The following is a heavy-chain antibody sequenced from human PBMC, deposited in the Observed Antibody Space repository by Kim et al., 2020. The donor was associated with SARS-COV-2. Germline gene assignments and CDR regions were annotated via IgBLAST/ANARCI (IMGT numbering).Heavy chain of an antibody. J-gene: IGHJ4*02. CDR1: GYTFTSYG. Sequence: ASVKVSCKASGYTFTSYGISWVRQAPGQGLEWMGWISAYNGNTNYAQKLQGRVTMTTDTSTSTAYMELRSLRSDDTAVYYCARVMNYLKKTYYFDYWGQGTLVTVSS. V-gene: IGHV1-18*01. D-gene: IGHD2-8*01. CDR2: ISAYNGNT. CDR3: ARVMNYLKKTYYFDY.